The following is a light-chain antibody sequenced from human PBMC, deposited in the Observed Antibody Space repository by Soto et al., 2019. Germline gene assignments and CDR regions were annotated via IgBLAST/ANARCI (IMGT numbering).Light chain of an antibody. Sequence: QSVLTQPPSVSGAPGQRVTISCTGRSSNIGAGYDVHWYQQLPGTAPKLLIYVNSNRPSGVPDRFSGTKSGTSASLAITGLQAEDEADYYCQSYDSSLSGYVFGTGTKGTVL. J-gene: IGLJ1*01. CDR3: QSYDSSLSGYV. CDR1: SSNIGAGYD. CDR2: VNS. V-gene: IGLV1-40*01.